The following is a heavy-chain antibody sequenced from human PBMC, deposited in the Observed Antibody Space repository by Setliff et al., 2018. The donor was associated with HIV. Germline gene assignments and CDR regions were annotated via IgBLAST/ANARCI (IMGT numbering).Heavy chain of an antibody. D-gene: IGHD2-8*02. CDR2: ISGSGGST. CDR3: ARGGLLRRTVNLLDGTVGYWDYYMDV. V-gene: IGHV3-23*01. Sequence: GSLRLSCAASGFTFSSYAMSWVRQAPGKGLEWVSAISGSGGSTYYADSVKGRFTISRDNSKNTLYLQMNSLRSEDTAVYYCARGGLLRRTVNLLDGTVGYWDYYMDVWGTGTTVTVSS. J-gene: IGHJ6*03. CDR1: GFTFSSYA.